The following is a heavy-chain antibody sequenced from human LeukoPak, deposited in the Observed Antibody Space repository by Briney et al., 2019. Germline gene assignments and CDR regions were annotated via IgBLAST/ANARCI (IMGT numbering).Heavy chain of an antibody. CDR2: SSPYNGNT. V-gene: IGHV1-18*01. Sequence: ASVKVSCKTSGYTFSSYGLTWMRQAPGQGPEWLGWSSPYNGNTNYAQKFQGRVTMTTDTSTNTAYMELRSLRSDDTAVYYCAKVRYRQQLAVPFDYWGQGTLVTVSS. CDR1: GYTFSSYG. J-gene: IGHJ4*02. CDR3: AKVRYRQQLAVPFDY. D-gene: IGHD6-13*01.